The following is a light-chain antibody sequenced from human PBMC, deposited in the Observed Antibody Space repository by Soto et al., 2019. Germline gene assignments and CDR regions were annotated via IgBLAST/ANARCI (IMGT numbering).Light chain of an antibody. J-gene: IGLJ1*01. V-gene: IGLV2-8*01. CDR2: EVT. Sequence: QSALTQPPSASGSPGQSVTISCTGTSSDVGAYYSVSWYQQHPGKAPKLMIYEVTKRPSGVSNRFSGSKSGNTASLTISGLQAEDEADYYCCSYSGSLFVFRTGTKVTVL. CDR3: CSYSGSLFV. CDR1: SSDVGAYYS.